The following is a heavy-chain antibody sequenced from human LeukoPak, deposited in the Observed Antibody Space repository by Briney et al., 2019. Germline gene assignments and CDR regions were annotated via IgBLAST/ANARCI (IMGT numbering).Heavy chain of an antibody. D-gene: IGHD4-17*01. CDR1: RFHFNSYS. CDR3: ARDVAYGDAIFDY. CDR2: ISSSSSYI. J-gene: IGHJ4*02. V-gene: IGHV3-21*01. Sequence: RRCCGCSRFHFNSYSMNWVRQAPGKGLEWVSSISSSSSYIYYAGSVKGRFTISRDNAKNSLYLQMNSLRAEDTAVYYCARDVAYGDAIFDYWGQGTLVTVSS.